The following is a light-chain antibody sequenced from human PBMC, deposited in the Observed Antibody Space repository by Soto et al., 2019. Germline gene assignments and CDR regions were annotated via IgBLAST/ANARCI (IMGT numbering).Light chain of an antibody. CDR1: QNVLYSSNNKNY. CDR2: WSS. J-gene: IGKJ1*01. V-gene: IGKV4-1*01. CDR3: QQYFSASCT. Sequence: DIVMTQSPDSLAVSLGERATINCKSSQNVLYSSNNKNYLAWYQQRPGQSPKLLIYWSSTRESGVPDRSLGRGSATDFTLTISSLQAEDVAVYYCQQYFSASCTFGQGTKAEI.